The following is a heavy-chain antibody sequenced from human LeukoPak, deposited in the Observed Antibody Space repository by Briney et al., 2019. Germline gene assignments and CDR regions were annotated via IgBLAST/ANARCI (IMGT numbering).Heavy chain of an antibody. J-gene: IGHJ4*02. CDR1: GGTFSSYV. D-gene: IGHD6-19*01. V-gene: IGHV1-69*05. CDR3: ARQSIAVAGEGDH. Sequence: ASVKVSCKASGGTFSSYVISWVRQAPGQGLEWMGGIIPIFGTANYAQKFQDRVTITTDESTSTAYMELSSLRSEDTAVYYCARQSIAVAGEGDHWGQGTLVTVSS. CDR2: IIPIFGTA.